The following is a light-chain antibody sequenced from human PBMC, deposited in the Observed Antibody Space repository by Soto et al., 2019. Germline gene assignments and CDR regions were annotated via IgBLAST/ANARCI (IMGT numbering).Light chain of an antibody. CDR1: SSDVGGYNY. V-gene: IGLV2-8*02. J-gene: IGLJ3*02. CDR3: SSYAGSNNWV. CDR2: EVT. Sequence: QSVLTQPPSASRSPGQSVTFSCTGTSSDVGGYNYVSWYQQHPGRAPKLIIYEVTKRPSGVPDRFSGSKSGNTASLTVSGLQAEDEADYYCSSYAGSNNWVFGGGTKLTVL.